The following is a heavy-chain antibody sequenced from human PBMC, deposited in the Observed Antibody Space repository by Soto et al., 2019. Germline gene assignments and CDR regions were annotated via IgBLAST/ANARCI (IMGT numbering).Heavy chain of an antibody. CDR3: ARDPAPPDD. Sequence: QVQLVQSGAEVKKPGASVKFSCKASGYTLASYAISWMRQAPGQGLEWMGWISAYNGNTNDAQKHQGRVTMTTATATSTAYMELRSLRSDDTAVYYCARDPAPPDDWGQGTLVTGSS. J-gene: IGHJ4*02. CDR1: GYTLASYA. V-gene: IGHV1-18*01. CDR2: ISAYNGNT.